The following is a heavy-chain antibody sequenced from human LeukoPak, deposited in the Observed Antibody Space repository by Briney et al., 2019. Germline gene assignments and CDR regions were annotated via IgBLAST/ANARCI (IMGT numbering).Heavy chain of an antibody. D-gene: IGHD4-17*01. Sequence: GGSLRLSCAASGFTFSSYAMHWVRQAPGKGLEWVAVISYDGSNKYYADSVKGRFTISRDNSKNTLYLQMNSLRAEDTAVYYCARDNGDYVVGYWGQGTLVTVSS. CDR2: ISYDGSNK. CDR3: ARDNGDYVVGY. CDR1: GFTFSSYA. J-gene: IGHJ4*02. V-gene: IGHV3-30*04.